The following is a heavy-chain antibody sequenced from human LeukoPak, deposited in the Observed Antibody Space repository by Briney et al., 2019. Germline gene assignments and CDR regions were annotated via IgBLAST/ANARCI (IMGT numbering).Heavy chain of an antibody. D-gene: IGHD4-23*01. CDR2: AYWNGVST. CDR3: ARNSRDAFDI. J-gene: IGHJ3*02. CDR1: GFTFDVYG. Sequence: PGGSLRLSCAAPGFTFDVYGMSWVRQAPGKGLEWVSGAYWNGVSTGYADSVKGRFAISRDNAKNSLYLQMNSLSAEDTALYYCARNSRDAFDIWGQGTMVTVSS. V-gene: IGHV3-20*04.